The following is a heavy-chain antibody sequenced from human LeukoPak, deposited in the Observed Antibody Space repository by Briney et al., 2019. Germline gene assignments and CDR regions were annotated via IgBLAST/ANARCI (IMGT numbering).Heavy chain of an antibody. CDR3: ARDKAVAGTKAYYYMDV. J-gene: IGHJ6*03. CDR2: IYYSGST. Sequence: SETLSLTCTVSGGSISSYYWSWIRQPPGKGLEWIGYIYYSGSTNYNPSLKSRVTISVDTSKNQFSLKLSSVTAADTAVYYCARDKAVAGTKAYYYMDVWGKGTTVTVSS. CDR1: GGSISSYY. D-gene: IGHD6-19*01. V-gene: IGHV4-59*01.